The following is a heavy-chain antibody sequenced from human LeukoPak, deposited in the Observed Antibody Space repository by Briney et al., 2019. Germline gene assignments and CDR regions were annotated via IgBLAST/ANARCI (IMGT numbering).Heavy chain of an antibody. CDR1: GGSISSYY. CDR2: IHTSGST. V-gene: IGHV4-4*07. J-gene: IGHJ4*02. Sequence: SETLSLTCTVSGGSISSYYWSWIRQPAGKGLEWIGRIHTSGSTNYSPSLKSRVTMSVDTSKNQFSLKLTSVTAADTAVYYCARAHRLVLHYFDSWGQGTLVTVSS. CDR3: ARAHRLVLHYFDS. D-gene: IGHD2-15*01.